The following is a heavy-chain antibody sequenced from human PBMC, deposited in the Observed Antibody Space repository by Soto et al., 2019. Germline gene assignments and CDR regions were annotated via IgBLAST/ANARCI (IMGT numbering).Heavy chain of an antibody. CDR2: IYHSGST. V-gene: IGHV4-4*02. Sequence: QVQLQESGPGLVKPSGTLSLTCAVSGGSISSSNWWSWVRQPPGKGLEWIGEIYHSGSTNYNPSLKSRVTISVDKSKNQFSLKLSSVTAADTAVYYCARDPYYYGSGSYYYYGMDVWGQGTTVTVSS. CDR3: ARDPYYYGSGSYYYYGMDV. J-gene: IGHJ6*02. D-gene: IGHD3-10*01. CDR1: GGSISSSNW.